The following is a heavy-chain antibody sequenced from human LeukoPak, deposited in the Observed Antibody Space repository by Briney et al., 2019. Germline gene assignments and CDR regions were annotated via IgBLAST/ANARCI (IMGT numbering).Heavy chain of an antibody. CDR2: IFYTGRA. Sequence: SETLSLTCTVSRGSISPDHCAWIRQPPGKGLEWIGYIFYTGRARYNPSLEGRATLTVDMSKNQVSLKLRSVTAADTATYYCARLVDGANTRVGSWGQGTLVTVSS. CDR1: RGSISPDH. D-gene: IGHD4/OR15-4a*01. CDR3: ARLVDGANTRVGS. J-gene: IGHJ4*02. V-gene: IGHV4-59*08.